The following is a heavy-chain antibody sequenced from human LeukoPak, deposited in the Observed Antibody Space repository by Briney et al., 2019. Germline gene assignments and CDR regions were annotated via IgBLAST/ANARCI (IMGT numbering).Heavy chain of an antibody. CDR1: GFTFSSYW. D-gene: IGHD1-26*01. Sequence: GGSLRLSCAASGFTFSSYWMSWVRQAPGKGLEWVANIKQDGSEKYYVDSVKGRFTISRDNAKNSLYLQMNSLRAEDTAVYYCVGLNVVGATGVDYWGQGTLVTVSS. V-gene: IGHV3-7*03. CDR2: IKQDGSEK. CDR3: VGLNVVGATGVDY. J-gene: IGHJ4*02.